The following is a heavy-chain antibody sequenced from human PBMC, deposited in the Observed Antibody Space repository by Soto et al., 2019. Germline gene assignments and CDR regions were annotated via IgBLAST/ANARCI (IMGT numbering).Heavy chain of an antibody. D-gene: IGHD6-13*01. CDR2: IYYSGST. V-gene: IGHV4-59*08. Sequence: SETLSLTCTVSGGSISSYYWSWIRQPPGKGLEWIGYIYYSGSTNYNPSLKSRVTISVATSKNQFSLKLSSVTDADTDVYYCARNQQLRHPWGYYYYMDVWGQGTTVTVSS. J-gene: IGHJ6*03. CDR3: ARNQQLRHPWGYYYYMDV. CDR1: GGSISSYY.